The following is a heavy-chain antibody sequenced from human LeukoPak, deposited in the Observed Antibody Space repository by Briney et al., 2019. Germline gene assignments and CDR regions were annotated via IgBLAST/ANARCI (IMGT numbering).Heavy chain of an antibody. V-gene: IGHV3-7*01. CDR2: IKQDGSEK. J-gene: IGHJ4*02. Sequence: PGGSLRLSCAASGFTFSSYWMSWVRQAPGKGLEWVANIKQDGSEKYHVDSVKGRFTTSRDNAKNSLYLQMNSLRAEDTAVYYCARSYYDFWSGYCFDYWGQGTLVTVSS. CDR3: ARSYYDFWSGYCFDY. CDR1: GFTFSSYW. D-gene: IGHD3-3*01.